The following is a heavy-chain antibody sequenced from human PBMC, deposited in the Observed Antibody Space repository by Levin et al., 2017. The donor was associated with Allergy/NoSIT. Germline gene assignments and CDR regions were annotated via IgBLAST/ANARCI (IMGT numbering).Heavy chain of an antibody. CDR2: IHFSGIT. Sequence: KASETLSLTCTVAGGSISSSSYYWGWIRRPPGRGLEWIGSIHFSGITYYNPSLKSRVTMSVETSKKHFSLTLSSVTAADTAVYYCARHNGGRGITTIRGVIGYWGQGFLVTVSS. V-gene: IGHV4-39*01. D-gene: IGHD3-10*01. J-gene: IGHJ4*02. CDR1: GGSISSSSYY. CDR3: ARHNGGRGITTIRGVIGY.